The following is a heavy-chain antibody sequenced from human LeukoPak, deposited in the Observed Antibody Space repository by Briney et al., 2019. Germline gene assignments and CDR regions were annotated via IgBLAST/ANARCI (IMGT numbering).Heavy chain of an antibody. CDR1: GGSISSYY. D-gene: IGHD3-3*01. J-gene: IGHJ5*02. V-gene: IGHV4-59*12. Sequence: SETLSLTCTVSGGSISSYYWSWIRQPPGKGLEWIGYIYYSGSTNYNPSLKSRVTISVDTSKNQFSLKLNSVTAADTAVYYCARSRQIFGAAENWFDPWGQGTLVTVSS. CDR2: IYYSGST. CDR3: ARSRQIFGAAENWFDP.